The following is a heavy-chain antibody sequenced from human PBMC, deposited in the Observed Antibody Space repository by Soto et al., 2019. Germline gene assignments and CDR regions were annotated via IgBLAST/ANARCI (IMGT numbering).Heavy chain of an antibody. J-gene: IGHJ5*02. CDR3: ARGERSYDFWPQGGWFDP. Sequence: LVILSLTCTVAGGSISSYDGSWIRPPPGKGLEWIGYIYYSGSTNYNPSLKSRVTISVDTSKNQFSLKLSSVTAADTAVYYCARGERSYDFWPQGGWFDPWGQGPLVTVFS. CDR2: IYYSGST. CDR1: GGSISSYD. V-gene: IGHV4-59*01. D-gene: IGHD3-3*01.